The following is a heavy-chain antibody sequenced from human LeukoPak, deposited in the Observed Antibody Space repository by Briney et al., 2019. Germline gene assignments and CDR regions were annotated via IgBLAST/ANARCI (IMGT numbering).Heavy chain of an antibody. D-gene: IGHD5-18*01. CDR3: ARAASYGYSPFDY. Sequence: SETLSLTCTVSGGSISSYYWSWIRQPPGKGLEWIGYIYYSGSTNYNPSLKSRVTISVDTSKNQFSLKLSSVTAADTAIYYCARAASYGYSPFDYWGQGTLVTVSS. CDR1: GGSISSYY. J-gene: IGHJ4*02. CDR2: IYYSGST. V-gene: IGHV4-59*01.